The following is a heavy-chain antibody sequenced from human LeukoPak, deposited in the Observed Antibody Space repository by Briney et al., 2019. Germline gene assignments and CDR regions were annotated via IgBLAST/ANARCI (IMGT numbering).Heavy chain of an antibody. CDR2: ISGSGGST. Sequence: GGSLRLSCAASGFTFSSYAMSWVRQAPGKGLEWVSAISGSGGSTYYADSVKGRFTISRDNSKNTLYLQMNSLRAEDTAVYYCAKVPYYDFWSGYYWRFDPWGQGTLVTVSS. CDR1: GFTFSSYA. D-gene: IGHD3-3*01. J-gene: IGHJ5*02. CDR3: AKVPYYDFWSGYYWRFDP. V-gene: IGHV3-23*01.